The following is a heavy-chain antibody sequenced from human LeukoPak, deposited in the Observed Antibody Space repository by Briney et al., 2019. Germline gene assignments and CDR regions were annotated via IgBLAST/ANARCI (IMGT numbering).Heavy chain of an antibody. Sequence: GGSLRLSCAASGFTFSSYSMNWVRLAPGKGLEWVSSISSSSSYIYYADSVKGRFTISRDNAKNSLYLQMNSLRAEDTAVYYCARDCRGRKQLVLYYYYGMDVWGQGTTVTVSS. CDR1: GFTFSSYS. J-gene: IGHJ6*02. D-gene: IGHD6-13*01. CDR3: ARDCRGRKQLVLYYYYGMDV. CDR2: ISSSSSYI. V-gene: IGHV3-21*01.